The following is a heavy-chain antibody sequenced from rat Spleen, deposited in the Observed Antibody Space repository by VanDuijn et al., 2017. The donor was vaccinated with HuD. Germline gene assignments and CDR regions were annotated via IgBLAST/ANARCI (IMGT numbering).Heavy chain of an antibody. J-gene: IGHJ2*01. CDR3: ARLNYGRDY. CDR2: ISSSGDRT. D-gene: IGHD1-11*01. Sequence: EVQLVESGGGLVQPGRSLKLSCAASGISFSNYDMSWVRQAPTMGLDWVATISSSGDRTFYRDSVKGRFTVSRDNAESTLYLQMDSLRSEDTATYYCARLNYGRDYWGQGVMVTVSS. CDR1: GISFSNYD. V-gene: IGHV5-25*01.